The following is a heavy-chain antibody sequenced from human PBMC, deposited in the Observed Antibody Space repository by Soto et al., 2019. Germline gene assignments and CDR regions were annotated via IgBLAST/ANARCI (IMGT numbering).Heavy chain of an antibody. CDR3: AKALSAWIPTYCFDS. V-gene: IGHV3-30*18. CDR1: GFSFSKYG. CDR2: ITYDGSNK. D-gene: IGHD5-12*01. J-gene: IGHJ4*02. Sequence: QVQLVESGGGVVQPGTSLRLSCAASGFSFSKYGIHWVRQAPGKGLEWVAIITYDGSNKYYLDSVKGRFTISRDNSRNTAFLKMDSLTAEDTATYYCAKALSAWIPTYCFDSWGQGARVTVTS.